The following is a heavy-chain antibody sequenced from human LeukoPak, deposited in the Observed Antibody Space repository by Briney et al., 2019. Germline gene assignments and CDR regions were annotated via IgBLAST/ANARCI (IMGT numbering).Heavy chain of an antibody. CDR2: MKQDGSKK. D-gene: IGHD6-13*01. CDR3: ARDRYSSV. V-gene: IGHV3-7*01. CDR1: GFTFSNYW. Sequence: GGSLRLSCTASGFTFSNYWMTWVRQAPGKGLEWVANMKQDGSKKYYVDSVKGRFTISRDNAKNSLYLQMNNLRVEDTAIYYCARDRYSSVWGQGTMVTVSS. J-gene: IGHJ3*01.